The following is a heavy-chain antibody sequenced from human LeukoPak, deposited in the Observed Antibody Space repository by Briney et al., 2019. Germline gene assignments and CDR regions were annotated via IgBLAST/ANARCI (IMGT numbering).Heavy chain of an antibody. CDR2: INFDGSTT. CDR1: GFTFSSYW. CDR3: ARDGSYIDY. D-gene: IGHD2-21*01. J-gene: IGHJ4*02. V-gene: IGHV3-74*01. Sequence: GGSLRLSCAASGFTFSSYWMHWVRQPPGKGLEWVSHINFDGSTTIYADSVKGRFTISRDNAKNTLSLQMNSLRVEDTAFYYCARDGSYIDYWGQGTLVTVSS.